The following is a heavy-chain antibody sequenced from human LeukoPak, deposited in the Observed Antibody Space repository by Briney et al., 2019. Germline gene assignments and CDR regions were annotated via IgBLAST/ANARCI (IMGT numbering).Heavy chain of an antibody. CDR1: GGTFSSYA. Sequence: ASVKVSCKASGGTFSSYAISRVRQAPGQGLEWMGGIIPIFGTANYAQKFQGRVTITTDESTSTAYMELSSLRSEDTAVYYCARGPGGAFDIWGQGTMVTVSS. J-gene: IGHJ3*02. V-gene: IGHV1-69*05. CDR2: IIPIFGTA. D-gene: IGHD4-23*01. CDR3: ARGPGGAFDI.